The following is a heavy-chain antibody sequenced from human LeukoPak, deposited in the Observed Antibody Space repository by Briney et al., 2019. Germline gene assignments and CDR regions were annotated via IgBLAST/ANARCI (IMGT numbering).Heavy chain of an antibody. J-gene: IGHJ4*02. V-gene: IGHV3-23*01. D-gene: IGHD3-22*01. CDR1: GFTFSSYA. CDR3: AKDPGYYDSSGYYDY. CDR2: ISGSGGST. Sequence: GGSLRLSCAASGFTFSSYAMSRVRQAPGKGLEWVSAISGSGGSTYYADSVKGRFTISRDNSKNTLYLQMNSLRAEDTAVYYCAKDPGYYDSSGYYDYWGQGTLVTVSS.